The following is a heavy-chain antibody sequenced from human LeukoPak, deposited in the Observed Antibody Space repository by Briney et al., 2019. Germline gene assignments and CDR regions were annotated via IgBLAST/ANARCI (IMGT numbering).Heavy chain of an antibody. V-gene: IGHV3-23*01. CDR1: GFTFSNYA. J-gene: IGHJ4*02. D-gene: IGHD3-16*01. CDR2: ISGSGSST. Sequence: GGSLRPSCAASGFTFSNYAMSWVRQAPGKGLEWVSGISGSGSSTYYADSVKGRFTISRNNSKNTIYLQMNSLRVEDTAVYYCAEIAGGIDYWGQGTLVTVSS. CDR3: AEIAGGIDY.